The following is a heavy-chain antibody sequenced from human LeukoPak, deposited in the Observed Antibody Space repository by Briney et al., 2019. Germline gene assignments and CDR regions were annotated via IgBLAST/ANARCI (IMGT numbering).Heavy chain of an antibody. J-gene: IGHJ6*03. CDR2: ISRSGSSI. CDR1: GFTFSDYY. V-gene: IGHV3-11*01. CDR3: ARGLLGGVYYYHMDV. Sequence: GGSLRLSCAASGFTFSDYYLTWIRQAPGKGLEWVSYISRSGSSIKYADSVKGRFTISRDNAKNSLYLQMNSLRVEDTAVYYCARGLLGGVYYYHMDVWGKGTTVTVSS. D-gene: IGHD3-10*01.